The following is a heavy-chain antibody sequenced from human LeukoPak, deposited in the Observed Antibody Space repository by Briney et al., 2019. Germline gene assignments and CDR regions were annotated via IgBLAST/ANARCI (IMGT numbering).Heavy chain of an antibody. CDR1: AYSISSGYY. V-gene: IGHV4-38-2*01. CDR3: ATNVTYSFDN. D-gene: IGHD2-21*02. CDR2: IHHGGST. J-gene: IGHJ4*02. Sequence: KSSETLSLTCAVSAYSISSGYYWGWIRPPPGKGLEWIGSIHHGGSTYYNPSLKSRITISIDRSKNQFSLKLNSVTAADSVVYYCATNVTYSFDNWGQGTLVTVSS.